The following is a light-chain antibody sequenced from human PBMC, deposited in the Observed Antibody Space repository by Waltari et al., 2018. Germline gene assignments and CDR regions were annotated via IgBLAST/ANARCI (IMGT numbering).Light chain of an antibody. CDR2: GDP. Sequence: NFMLTQPHSVSESPGKTVTISCTRSSGSIASSVVQWYQHRPGSAPTTLLDGDPQRPAEVPDRFSASIDRSSNSASLTISGLKTEDEADYYCQSYDSSNRVFGGGTKLTVL. CDR3: QSYDSSNRV. CDR1: SGSIASSV. J-gene: IGLJ2*01. V-gene: IGLV6-57*04.